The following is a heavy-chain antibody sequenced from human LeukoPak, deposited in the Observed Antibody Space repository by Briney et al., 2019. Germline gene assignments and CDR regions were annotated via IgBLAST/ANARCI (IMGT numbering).Heavy chain of an antibody. J-gene: IGHJ3*02. Sequence: ASVKVSCKASGGTFISYAISWVRQAPGQGLEWMGGIIPIFGTANYAQKFQGRVTITADESTSTAYMELSSLRSEDTAVYYCARARYSYGYAFDIWGQGTMVTVPS. CDR3: ARARYSYGYAFDI. V-gene: IGHV1-69*13. D-gene: IGHD5-18*01. CDR1: GGTFISYA. CDR2: IIPIFGTA.